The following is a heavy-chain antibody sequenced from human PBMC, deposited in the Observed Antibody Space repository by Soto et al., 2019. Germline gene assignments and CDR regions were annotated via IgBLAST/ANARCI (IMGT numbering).Heavy chain of an antibody. CDR2: ISYDGSNK. J-gene: IGHJ4*02. D-gene: IGHD5-12*01. CDR3: AKDRPRKWLLYIFDY. Sequence: QVQLVESGGGVVQPGRSLRLSCAASGFTFSSYGMHWVRQAPGKGLEWVAVISYDGSNKYYADSVKGRFTISRDNSKNTLYLQMNSLRAEDTAVYYCAKDRPRKWLLYIFDYWGQGTLVTVSS. V-gene: IGHV3-30*18. CDR1: GFTFSSYG.